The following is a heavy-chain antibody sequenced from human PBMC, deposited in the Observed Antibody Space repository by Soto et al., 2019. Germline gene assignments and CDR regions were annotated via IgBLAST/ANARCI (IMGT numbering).Heavy chain of an antibody. CDR2: IYYSGST. Sequence: SATLSLTCTVSGGSISSYYWSWIRQPPGKGLEWIGYIYYSGSTNYNPSLKSRVTISVDTSKNQFSLKLSSVTAADTAVYYCAREDSSSSTGFDPWGQGTLVTVSS. D-gene: IGHD6-6*01. V-gene: IGHV4-59*01. CDR3: AREDSSSSTGFDP. J-gene: IGHJ5*02. CDR1: GGSISSYY.